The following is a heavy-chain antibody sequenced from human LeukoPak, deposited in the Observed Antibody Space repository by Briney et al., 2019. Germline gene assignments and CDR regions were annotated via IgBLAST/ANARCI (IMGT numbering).Heavy chain of an antibody. Sequence: GESLKISCKGSGYSFTNYWIGWVRQMPGKGLEWMGFIYPGESNIRYSPSFQGQVTISADKSISTAYLQWSSLKASDTAMYYCAGHMVRSGNSDFDYWGQGILVTVSS. CDR2: IYPGESNI. J-gene: IGHJ4*02. D-gene: IGHD4-23*01. CDR1: GYSFTNYW. V-gene: IGHV5-51*01. CDR3: AGHMVRSGNSDFDY.